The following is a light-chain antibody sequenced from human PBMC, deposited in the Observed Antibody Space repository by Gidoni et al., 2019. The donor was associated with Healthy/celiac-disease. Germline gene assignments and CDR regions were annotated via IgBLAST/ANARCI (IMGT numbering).Light chain of an antibody. V-gene: IGLV3-1*01. J-gene: IGLJ2*01. CDR2: QDS. Sequence: SYELTPPPSVSVSPGQTASITCSGGKLGDKYACWYQQKPGQSPVLVIYQDSKRPSGIPERFSGSNSGNTATLTISGTQAMDEADYYCQAWDSSTAVFGGGTKLTVL. CDR3: QAWDSSTAV. CDR1: KLGDKY.